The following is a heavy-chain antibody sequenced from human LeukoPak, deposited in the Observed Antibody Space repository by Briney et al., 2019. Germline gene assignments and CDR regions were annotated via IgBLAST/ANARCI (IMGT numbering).Heavy chain of an antibody. CDR1: GFTFSSYA. CDR2: ISYDGSNK. Sequence: GGSLRLSCAASGFTFSSYAMHWVRQAPGKGLEWVAVISYDGSNKYYADSVKGRFTISRDNSKNTLYLQMNSLRAEDTAVYYCAREQRYCSSTSCIHYGMDVWGQGTTVTVSS. J-gene: IGHJ6*02. D-gene: IGHD2-2*01. CDR3: AREQRYCSSTSCIHYGMDV. V-gene: IGHV3-30-3*01.